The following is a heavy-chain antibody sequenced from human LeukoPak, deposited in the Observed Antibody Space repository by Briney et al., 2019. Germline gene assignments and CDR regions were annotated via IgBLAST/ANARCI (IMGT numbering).Heavy chain of an antibody. CDR3: ARCRGYSYGYADC. CDR2: ISTSSTI. J-gene: IGHJ4*02. D-gene: IGHD5-18*01. V-gene: IGHV3-48*01. CDR1: GFTFSGFG. Sequence: GRSLRLSCAASGFTFSGFGMNWVRQAPGKGLEWVSYISTSSTIYYADSVKGRFTVSRDNAKNSLYLQMNSLTAEDTAVYYCARCRGYSYGYADCWGQGTLVTVSS.